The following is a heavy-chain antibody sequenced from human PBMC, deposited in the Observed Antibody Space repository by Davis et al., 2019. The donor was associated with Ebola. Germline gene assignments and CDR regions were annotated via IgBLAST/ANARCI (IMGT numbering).Heavy chain of an antibody. CDR3: ASRYSGSYYLTAFDI. CDR2: ISASNGNT. D-gene: IGHD1-26*01. J-gene: IGHJ3*02. CDR1: GYSFTSYD. V-gene: IGHV1-18*01. Sequence: AASVKVSCKTSGYSFTSYDISWVRQAPGQGLEWMGWISASNGNTNYAQKLQGRVTMTTDTSTSTAYMELRSLRSDDTAVYYCASRYSGSYYLTAFDIWGQGTMVTVSS.